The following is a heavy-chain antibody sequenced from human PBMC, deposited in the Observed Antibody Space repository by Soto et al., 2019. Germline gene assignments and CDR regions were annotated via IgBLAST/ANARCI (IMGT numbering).Heavy chain of an antibody. CDR3: ARKGRITIFGVVIPEGPYYYYGMDV. J-gene: IGHJ6*02. Sequence: GGSLRLSCAASGFTFSSYAMHWVRQAPGKGLEWVAVISYDGSNKYYADSVKGRFTISRDNSKNTLYLQMNSLRAEDTAVYYFARKGRITIFGVVIPEGPYYYYGMDVWGQGTTVTVSS. V-gene: IGHV3-30-3*01. D-gene: IGHD3-3*01. CDR2: ISYDGSNK. CDR1: GFTFSSYA.